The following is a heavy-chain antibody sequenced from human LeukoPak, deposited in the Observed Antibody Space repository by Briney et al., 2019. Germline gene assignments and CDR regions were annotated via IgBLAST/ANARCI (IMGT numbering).Heavy chain of an antibody. J-gene: IGHJ4*02. CDR3: ARGDTMIVVVTPFDY. D-gene: IGHD3-22*01. Sequence: ASVKVSCKASGYTFTSYGISWVRQAPGQGLERMGWISAYNGNTNYAQKLQGRVTMTTDTSTSTAYMELRSLRSDDTAVYYCARGDTMIVVVTPFDYWGQGTLVTVSS. CDR1: GYTFTSYG. V-gene: IGHV1-18*01. CDR2: ISAYNGNT.